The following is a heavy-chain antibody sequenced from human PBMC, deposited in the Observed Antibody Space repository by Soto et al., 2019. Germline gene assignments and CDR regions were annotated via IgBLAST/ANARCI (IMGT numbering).Heavy chain of an antibody. V-gene: IGHV1-18*01. CDR1: GYTFTSYG. J-gene: IGHJ5*02. Sequence: QVQLVQSGAEVKKPGASVKVSCKASGYTFTSYGISWVRQAPGQGLEWMGWISAYNGNTNYAQKLQGRVTMTTDTPTSTAYMELRSLRSDDTAVYYCASVRNVAVAGTRWFDPWGQGTLVTVSS. CDR3: ASVRNVAVAGTRWFDP. CDR2: ISAYNGNT. D-gene: IGHD6-19*01.